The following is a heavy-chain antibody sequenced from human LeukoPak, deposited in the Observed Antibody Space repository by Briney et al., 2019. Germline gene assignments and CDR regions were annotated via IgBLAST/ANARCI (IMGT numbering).Heavy chain of an antibody. D-gene: IGHD3-3*01. CDR3: ARGGLRFLEWLYYFDY. CDR2: LIPIFGTA. CDR1: GGTFSSYA. V-gene: IGHV1-69*05. Sequence: SVTLSCTASGGTFSSYAISWVRQAPGQGLEWMGGLIPIFGTANYAQKFQGRVTITTDESTSTAYMELSSLRSEHTAVYYCARGGLRFLEWLYYFDYWGQGTLVTVSS. J-gene: IGHJ4*02.